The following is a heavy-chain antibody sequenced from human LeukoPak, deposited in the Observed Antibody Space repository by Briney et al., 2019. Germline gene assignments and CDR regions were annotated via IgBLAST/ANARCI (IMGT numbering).Heavy chain of an antibody. CDR3: ARDSVGAYCGGDCYLGWYFDL. J-gene: IGHJ2*01. CDR2: IYYSGST. CDR1: GGSISSYY. V-gene: IGHV4-59*01. Sequence: SETLSLTCTVSGGSISSYYWSWIRQPPGKGLEWIGYIYYSGSTNYNPSLKSRVTISVDTSKNQFSLKLSSVTAADTAVDYCARDSVGAYCGGDCYLGWYFDLWGRGTLVTVSS. D-gene: IGHD2-21*02.